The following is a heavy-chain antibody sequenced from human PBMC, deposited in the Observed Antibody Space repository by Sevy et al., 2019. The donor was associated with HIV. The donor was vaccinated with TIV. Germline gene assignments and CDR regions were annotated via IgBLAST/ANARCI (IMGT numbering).Heavy chain of an antibody. Sequence: APVKVSCKASGYTFTSYGISWVRQAPGQGLEWMGWISAYNGNTNYAQKLQGRVTMTTDTSTSKAYMELRSLRSDDTAVYYCARETATGDYYGSGSYHYFDYWGQGTLVTVSS. J-gene: IGHJ4*02. D-gene: IGHD3-10*01. CDR1: GYTFTSYG. CDR2: ISAYNGNT. CDR3: ARETATGDYYGSGSYHYFDY. V-gene: IGHV1-18*01.